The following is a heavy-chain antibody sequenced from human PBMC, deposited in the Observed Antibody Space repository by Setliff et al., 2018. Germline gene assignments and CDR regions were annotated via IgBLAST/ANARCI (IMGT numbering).Heavy chain of an antibody. CDR1: EFTLSSYG. CDR3: ARAAGSRGYVNWFDT. J-gene: IGHJ5*02. CDR2: IGFDGNEK. Sequence: GGSLRLSCAASEFTLSSYGMHWVRQAPGKGLEWMAFIGFDGNEKQYADSVKGRLAISRDNSKNTLYVQMNSLTAGDTAVYYCARAAGSRGYVNWFDTWGQGTLVTVSS. D-gene: IGHD3-22*01. V-gene: IGHV3-30*02.